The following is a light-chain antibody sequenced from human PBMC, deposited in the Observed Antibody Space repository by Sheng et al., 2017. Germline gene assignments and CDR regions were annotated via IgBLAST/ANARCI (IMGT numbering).Light chain of an antibody. CDR3: QQANSFPRLY. V-gene: IGKV1-12*01. CDR1: QGISSW. CDR2: GAY. Sequence: DIQMTQSPSSVSASVGDRVTITCRASQGISSWLARYQQKPGKAPKLLTYGAYSLQSGVPSRFSGSGSGTDFTLTISSLQPEDFATYYCQQANSFPRLYFVGGT. J-gene: IGKJ4*01.